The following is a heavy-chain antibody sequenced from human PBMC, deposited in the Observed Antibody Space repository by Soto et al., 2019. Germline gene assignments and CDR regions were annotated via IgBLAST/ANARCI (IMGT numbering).Heavy chain of an antibody. D-gene: IGHD5-12*01. CDR2: IYYSGST. V-gene: IGHV4-59*01. J-gene: IGHJ5*02. Sequence: QVQLQESGPRLVKPSETLSLTCTVSGDSISSYYWSWIRQPPGKGLEWIGYIYYSGSTNYNPSLRSLVTMAVDTPKNQFSLKLSSVTAADTAVYYCARGVAMIGPWCQGPLVTVSS. CDR1: GDSISSYY. CDR3: ARGVAMIGP.